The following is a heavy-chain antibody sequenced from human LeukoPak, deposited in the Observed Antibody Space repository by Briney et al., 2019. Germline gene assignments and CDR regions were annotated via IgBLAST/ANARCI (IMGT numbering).Heavy chain of an antibody. CDR1: GFTFSNYA. J-gene: IGHJ3*02. V-gene: IGHV3-23*01. CDR3: AKNTYYYDSSGQYDAFDI. D-gene: IGHD3-22*01. Sequence: GGSLRLSCSTSGFTFSNYAMTWVRQAPGMGLEWVSLVSGSGDSTYYADSVKGRFTISRDNSKNTLYLQINSLRAEDTAVYFCAKNTYYYDSSGQYDAFDIWGQGTMVTVSS. CDR2: VSGSGDST.